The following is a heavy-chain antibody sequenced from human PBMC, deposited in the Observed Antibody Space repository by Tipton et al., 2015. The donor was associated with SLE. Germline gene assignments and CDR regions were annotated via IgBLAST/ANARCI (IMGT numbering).Heavy chain of an antibody. CDR3: ARDSRVVVAARGGFDY. D-gene: IGHD2-15*01. V-gene: IGHV4-59*08. Sequence: TLSLTCTVSGVSINTFHWSWFRQPPGKGLEWIGYIDYRGSTNYNPSLKSRVILSVDTSNNQFSLRLSSVTAADTAVYYCARDSRVVVAARGGFDYWGQGTLVTVSS. CDR2: IDYRGST. CDR1: GVSINTFH. J-gene: IGHJ4*02.